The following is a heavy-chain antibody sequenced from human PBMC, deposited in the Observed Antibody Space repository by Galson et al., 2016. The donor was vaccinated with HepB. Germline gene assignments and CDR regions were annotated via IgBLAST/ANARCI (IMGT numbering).Heavy chain of an antibody. Sequence: SLRLSCAASGFTFSNYAMNWVRQAPGKGLEWVSGISGSGASTHYADSVKGRFTISRDRSKNTLYLQMNSLRAEDTAVYYCASAFLDIVAAVIDYWGQGTLVTVSS. V-gene: IGHV3-23*01. CDR3: ASAFLDIVAAVIDY. D-gene: IGHD6-13*01. J-gene: IGHJ4*02. CDR1: GFTFSNYA. CDR2: ISGSGAST.